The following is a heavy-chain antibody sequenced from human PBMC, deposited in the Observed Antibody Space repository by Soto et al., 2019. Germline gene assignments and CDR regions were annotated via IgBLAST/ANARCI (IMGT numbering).Heavy chain of an antibody. Sequence: QVQLVQSGAEVKKPGSSAKVSCKASGGTFSTYAITWVRQAPGQGFEWMGGVIPLFNTPDYAQKFQGRLTITADESTSTVYLELSGLSSEDTAVYFCAVASKGELLGYFYGMDVWGQGTTVTVSS. J-gene: IGHJ6*02. CDR2: VIPLFNTP. V-gene: IGHV1-69*01. D-gene: IGHD1-7*01. CDR3: AVASKGELLGYFYGMDV. CDR1: GGTFSTYA.